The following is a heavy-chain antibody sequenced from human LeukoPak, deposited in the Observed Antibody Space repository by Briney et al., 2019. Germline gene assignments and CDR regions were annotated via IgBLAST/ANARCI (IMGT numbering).Heavy chain of an antibody. CDR3: TRPHSTPEDY. D-gene: IGHD6-13*01. CDR2: IRSKADSYAT. CDR1: GFTFSGSA. J-gene: IGHJ4*02. V-gene: IGHV3-73*01. Sequence: GGSLRLSCAASGFTFSGSAMHWVRQASGKGLEWVGRIRSKADSYATAYAASVKGRFTISRDDSKNTAYLQMNSLKTEDTAVYYCTRPHSTPEDYWGQGTLVTVSS.